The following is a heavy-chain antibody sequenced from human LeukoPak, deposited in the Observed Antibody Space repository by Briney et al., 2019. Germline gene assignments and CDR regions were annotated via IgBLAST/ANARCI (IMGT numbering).Heavy chain of an antibody. CDR2: ISGSGGST. CDR1: GFTFSSYA. D-gene: IGHD3-22*01. Sequence: PGGSLRLSCAASGFTFSSYAMSWVRQAPGKGLEWVSAISGSGGSTYYADSVKGRFTISRDNSKNTPYLQMNSLRAEDTAVYYCAKDLYPTDSSGYLDYWGQGTLVTVSS. CDR3: AKDLYPTDSSGYLDY. V-gene: IGHV3-23*01. J-gene: IGHJ4*02.